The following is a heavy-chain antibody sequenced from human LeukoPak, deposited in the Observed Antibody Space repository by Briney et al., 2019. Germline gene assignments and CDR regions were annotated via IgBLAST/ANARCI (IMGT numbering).Heavy chain of an antibody. CDR2: IYYGGST. D-gene: IGHD2-8*01. Sequence: SETLSLTCTVSNGSISSSSYYWGWIRQPPGKGLEWIGSIYYGGSTYYNPSLKSRVTMSVDTSKNQFSLKLTSVTAADTAVYYCATRPDGPGWFDPWGQGTLVTVSS. J-gene: IGHJ5*02. CDR3: ATRPDGPGWFDP. V-gene: IGHV4-39*01. CDR1: NGSISSSSYY.